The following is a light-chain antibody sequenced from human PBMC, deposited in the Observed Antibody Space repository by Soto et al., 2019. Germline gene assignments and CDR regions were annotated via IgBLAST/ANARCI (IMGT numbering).Light chain of an antibody. V-gene: IGLV2-14*01. Sequence: QSVLTQPASVSGSPGQSITISCTGTSSDVFGYNYVSWYQQHPGKAPKLMIYEFSNRPSGVSNRFSGSKSGNTASLTISGLQAEDEDDYYCSSNTSSSTVVFGGGTKLTVL. J-gene: IGLJ2*01. CDR1: SSDVFGYNY. CDR2: EFS. CDR3: SSNTSSSTVV.